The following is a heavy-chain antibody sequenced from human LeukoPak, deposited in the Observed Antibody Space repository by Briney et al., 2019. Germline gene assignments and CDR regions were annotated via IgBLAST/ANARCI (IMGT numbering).Heavy chain of an antibody. V-gene: IGHV1-18*01. D-gene: IGHD4-17*01. J-gene: IGHJ4*02. CDR2: ISAYNGNT. CDR1: GYTFTSYD. Sequence: GASVKVSCKASGYTFTSYDINWVRQAPGQGLEWMGWISAYNGNTNYAQKLQGRVTMTTDTSTSTAYMELRSLRSDDTAVYYCARTLTTVTTLSSDGECYFDYWGQGTLVTVSS. CDR3: ARTLTTVTTLSSDGECYFDY.